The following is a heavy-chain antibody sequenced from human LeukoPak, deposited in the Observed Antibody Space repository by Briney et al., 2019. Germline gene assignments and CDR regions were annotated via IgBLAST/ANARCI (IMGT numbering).Heavy chain of an antibody. V-gene: IGHV3-30*02. D-gene: IGHD3-3*01. J-gene: IGHJ4*02. CDR1: GFTFSSYA. Sequence: GGSLRLSCAASGFTFSSYAMHWVRQAPGKGLEWVAFIRYDGSNKYYADSVKGRFTISRDNSKNTLYLQMNSLRAEDTAVYYCAKTATIFGVVMDSDLDYWGQGTLVTVSS. CDR2: IRYDGSNK. CDR3: AKTATIFGVVMDSDLDY.